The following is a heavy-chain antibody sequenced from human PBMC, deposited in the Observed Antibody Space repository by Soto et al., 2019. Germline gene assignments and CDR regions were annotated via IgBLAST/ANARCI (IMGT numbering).Heavy chain of an antibody. D-gene: IGHD2-15*01. CDR2: IRDGGEST. CDR1: GFIFGNYM. V-gene: IGHV3-23*01. Sequence: VQLLESGGGLVQPGESLRLSCAFSGFIFGNYMMTWVRQAPGKGLEWVSTIRDGGESTYYADSVKGRFTISRDNSKNTLYLQMDSLGVEDTAVYYCAPHVHCSGGSCHYDAFDIRGQGTMVTVSS. CDR3: APHVHCSGGSCHYDAFDI. J-gene: IGHJ3*02.